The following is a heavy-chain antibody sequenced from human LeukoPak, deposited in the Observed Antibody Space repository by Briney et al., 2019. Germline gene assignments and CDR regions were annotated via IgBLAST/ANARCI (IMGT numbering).Heavy chain of an antibody. J-gene: IGHJ4*02. Sequence: PGGSLRLSCAASGFTFSSYSVNWVRQAPGKGLEWVSSISSSSSYIYYADSVKGRFTISRDNAKNSLYLQMNSLRAEDTAVYYRARGGIAAAGTFDYWGQGTLVTVSS. CDR2: ISSSSSYI. D-gene: IGHD6-13*01. CDR3: ARGGIAAAGTFDY. CDR1: GFTFSSYS. V-gene: IGHV3-21*01.